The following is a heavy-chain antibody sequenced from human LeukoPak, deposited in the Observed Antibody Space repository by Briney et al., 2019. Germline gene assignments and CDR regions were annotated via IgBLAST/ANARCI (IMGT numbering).Heavy chain of an antibody. D-gene: IGHD2-15*01. CDR2: VYPGDSDT. Sequence: VESLKISCQGSGYTFTHYWIAWVRQMPGKGLEWMGIVYPGDSDTRYSPSFQGQVTISADKSINTAYLQRSSLKASDTAMYYCARRGFCSGGSCFSAHFDFWGQGTLLTVSS. CDR3: ARRGFCSGGSCFSAHFDF. J-gene: IGHJ4*02. V-gene: IGHV5-51*01. CDR1: GYTFTHYW.